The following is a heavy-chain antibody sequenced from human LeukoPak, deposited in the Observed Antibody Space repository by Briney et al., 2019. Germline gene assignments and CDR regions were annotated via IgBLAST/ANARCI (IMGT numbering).Heavy chain of an antibody. CDR1: GGSISSYY. CDR2: LSKSGNT. J-gene: IGHJ4*02. Sequence: SETLSLTCTVSGGSISSYYWSWIRLPPGKGLEWIGYLSKSGNTNYSPSLKSRVTIFGDTSKSQFFLKLSSVTAGDTAVYYCARGPGSGSYYKVGFDYWGQGTLVTVSS. CDR3: ARGPGSGSYYKVGFDY. D-gene: IGHD3-10*01. V-gene: IGHV4-4*08.